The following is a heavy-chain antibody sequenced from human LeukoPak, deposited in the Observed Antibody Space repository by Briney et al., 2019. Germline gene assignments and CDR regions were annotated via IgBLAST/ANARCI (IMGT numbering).Heavy chain of an antibody. Sequence: ASVKVSCKVSGYNFTTYGITWVRQAPGQGLEWIGWISAHNGNTNYAQNLQGRVTMTTGTTTTTAYMELPSLRSHDTAVYYCSRDCSSDWCIIDFWGEGALVTVSS. J-gene: IGHJ4*02. V-gene: IGHV1-18*04. D-gene: IGHD6-19*01. CDR1: GYNFTTYG. CDR3: SRDCSSDWCIIDF. CDR2: ISAHNGNT.